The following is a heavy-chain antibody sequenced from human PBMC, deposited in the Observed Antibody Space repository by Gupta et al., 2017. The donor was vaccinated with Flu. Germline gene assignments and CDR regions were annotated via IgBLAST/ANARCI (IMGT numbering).Heavy chain of an antibody. CDR2: ISSSGNTL. J-gene: IGHJ4*02. Sequence: EVHLVESGGGLVQPGGSLRLSCAASGFTFSSYDMNWVRQAPGKGLEWVSYISSSGNTLYYSDSVKGRFTISRDNAKKSLSLQMNSLRAEDTAVYYCTRDLYAYGAATVYWGQGTLVTVSS. CDR3: TRDLYAYGAATVY. V-gene: IGHV3-48*03. CDR1: GFTFSSYD. D-gene: IGHD3-10*01.